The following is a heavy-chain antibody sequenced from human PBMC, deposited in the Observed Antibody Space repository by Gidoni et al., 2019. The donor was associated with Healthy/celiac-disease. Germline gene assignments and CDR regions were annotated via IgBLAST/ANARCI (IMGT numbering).Heavy chain of an antibody. J-gene: IGHJ4*02. D-gene: IGHD4-17*01. V-gene: IGHV1-18*01. CDR3: ARVPINYGDYRIFDY. CDR1: GYTFTSYG. CDR2: ISAYNGNT. Sequence: QVQLVQSGAEVKKHGASVKVSCKASGYTFTSYGISWVRQAPGQGLEWIGWISAYNGNTNYAQKLQGRVTMTTDTSTSTAYMELRSLRSDDTAVYYCARVPINYGDYRIFDYWGQGTLVTVSS.